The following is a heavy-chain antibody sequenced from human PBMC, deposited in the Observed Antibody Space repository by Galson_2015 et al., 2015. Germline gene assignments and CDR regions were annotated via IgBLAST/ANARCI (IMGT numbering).Heavy chain of an antibody. V-gene: IGHV1-18*01. CDR3: ATAPVVAATLDFDY. Sequence: SVKVSCKASGYTFTSYGISWVRQAPGQGLEWMGWISAYNGNTNYAQKLQGRVTMTTDTSTSTAYMELRSLRSDDTAVYYCATAPVVAATLDFDYWGQGTLVTVSS. CDR1: GYTFTSYG. CDR2: ISAYNGNT. J-gene: IGHJ4*02. D-gene: IGHD2-15*01.